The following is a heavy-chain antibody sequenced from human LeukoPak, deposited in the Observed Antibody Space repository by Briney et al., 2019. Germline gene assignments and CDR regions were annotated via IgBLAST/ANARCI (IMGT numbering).Heavy chain of an antibody. J-gene: IGHJ4*02. Sequence: GGSLRLSCAASGFSFSAYGMHWVRQAPGKGLEWAAYVWYDGSKNEYANSVEGRFTISRDTSKSTVYLQMNSLRPEDTAMYYCARDLLGLPHKYFDSWGKGTLVTVSS. CDR2: VWYDGSKN. V-gene: IGHV3-30*02. D-gene: IGHD3-16*01. CDR3: ARDLLGLPHKYFDS. CDR1: GFSFSAYG.